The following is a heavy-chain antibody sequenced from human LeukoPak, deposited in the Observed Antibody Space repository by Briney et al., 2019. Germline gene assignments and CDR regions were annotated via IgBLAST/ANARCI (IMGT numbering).Heavy chain of an antibody. CDR3: AXEGIAAAGSYFDY. V-gene: IGHV4-59*01. CDR2: IYYSGST. Sequence: SETLSLTCTVSGGSISSYYWSWIRQPPGKGLEWIGYIYYSGSTNYNPSLKSRVTISVDTSKNQFSLKLSSVTAADTAVFYCAXEGIAAAGSYFDYWGQGTLVTVSS. D-gene: IGHD6-13*01. CDR1: GGSISSYY. J-gene: IGHJ4*02.